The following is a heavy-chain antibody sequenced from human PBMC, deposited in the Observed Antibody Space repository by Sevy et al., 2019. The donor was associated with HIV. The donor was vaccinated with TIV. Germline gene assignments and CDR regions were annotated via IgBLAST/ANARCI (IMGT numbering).Heavy chain of an antibody. V-gene: IGHV3-49*03. J-gene: IGHJ4*02. CDR1: GFTFGDNA. CDR2: IRSDTYGETT. D-gene: IGHD2-21*02. CDR3: TRRATRVYGDHLNLY. Sequence: GGSLRLSCTASGFTFGDNAMSWFLQAPGRGLEWVGFIRSDTYGETTEYAASVKGRFTVSRDDSKSIVYLQMNSLKTEDTAVYYCTRRATRVYGDHLNLYWGQGTLVTVSS.